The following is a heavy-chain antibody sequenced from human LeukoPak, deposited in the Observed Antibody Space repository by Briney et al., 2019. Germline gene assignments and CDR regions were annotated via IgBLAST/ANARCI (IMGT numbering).Heavy chain of an antibody. D-gene: IGHD4-17*01. J-gene: IGHJ4*02. CDR1: GGSISSYY. CDR3: ARRTNDYGYYGHYFDY. CDR2: ISYSGST. Sequence: SETLSLTCTVSGGSISSYYWSWIRQSPGKELEWIGYISYSGSTNYNPSLKSRVTISLDTSRDQFSLELSSVTAADTAVYYCARRTNDYGYYGHYFDYWGRGTLVTVSS. V-gene: IGHV4-59*12.